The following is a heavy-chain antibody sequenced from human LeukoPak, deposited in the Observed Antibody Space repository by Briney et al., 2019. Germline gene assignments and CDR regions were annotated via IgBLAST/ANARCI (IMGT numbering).Heavy chain of an antibody. CDR2: ISWNSGFI. D-gene: IGHD2-21*01. CDR3: AKDIGPLTHHYSGAFEC. CDR1: GFTFSTYS. Sequence: GGSLRLSCAASGFTFSTYSMNWVRQAPGKGLEWLSSISWNSGFIDYADSVKGRFTISRDNAKKSLYLQMNSLRVGDTALYYCAKDIGPLTHHYSGAFECWGQGTLVAVSS. V-gene: IGHV3-9*01. J-gene: IGHJ4*02.